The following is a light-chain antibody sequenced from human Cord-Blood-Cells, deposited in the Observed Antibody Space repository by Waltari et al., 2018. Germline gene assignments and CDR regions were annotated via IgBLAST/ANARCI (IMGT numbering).Light chain of an antibody. V-gene: IGLV1-47*01. Sequence: QSVLTQPTSASGTPGQRVTISCSGSSSTIGRNYVYWYQQLPGTAPKLRIYRNNPRPAGVPDRFAGAKSGTSACLAISGLRSEDGADYYCAAWDDSLSGYVVGTGTKVTVL. CDR1: SSTIGRNY. J-gene: IGLJ1*01. CDR3: AAWDDSLSGYV. CDR2: RNN.